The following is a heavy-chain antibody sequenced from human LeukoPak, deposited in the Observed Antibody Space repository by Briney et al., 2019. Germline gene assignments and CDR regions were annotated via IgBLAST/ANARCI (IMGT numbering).Heavy chain of an antibody. D-gene: IGHD6-19*01. CDR3: ASRPIPVDIFDS. J-gene: IGHJ4*02. Sequence: SETLSLTCTVSGDSISSYYWSWIRQPPGKGLEWIGYMYYTGSTTYNPSLKSRVIMSVDTSKNQLSLKLSSVTAADTAVYYCASRPIPVDIFDSWGQGTLVTVSS. CDR1: GDSISSYY. V-gene: IGHV4-59*08. CDR2: MYYTGST.